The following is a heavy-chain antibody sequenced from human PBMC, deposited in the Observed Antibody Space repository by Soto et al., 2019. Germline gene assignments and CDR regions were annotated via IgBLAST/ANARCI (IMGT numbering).Heavy chain of an antibody. J-gene: IGHJ3*02. CDR3: ARPAVPAAIDDAFDI. D-gene: IGHD2-2*01. Sequence: PGGSLRLSCAASGFTFSSYSMNWVRQAPGKGLEWVSSISSSSSYIYYADSVEGRFTISRDNAKNSLYLQMNSLRAEDTAVYYCARPAVPAAIDDAFDIWGQGTMVTVSS. CDR2: ISSSSSYI. CDR1: GFTFSSYS. V-gene: IGHV3-21*01.